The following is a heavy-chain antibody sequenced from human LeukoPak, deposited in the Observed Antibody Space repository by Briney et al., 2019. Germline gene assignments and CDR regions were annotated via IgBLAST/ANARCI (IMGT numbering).Heavy chain of an antibody. J-gene: IGHJ4*02. CDR2: IDSDGSST. CDR3: ARRGTGNPIDY. CDR1: GFPSSSSW. V-gene: IGHV3-74*01. Sequence: GGPREFSGAASGFPSSSSWMNWSGKAQGEGLVWFSRIDSDGSSTRYADSVKGRFTISRDNAKNTLYLQMNSLRAEDTAVYYCARRGTGNPIDYWGQGTLVTVSS. D-gene: IGHD1-7*01.